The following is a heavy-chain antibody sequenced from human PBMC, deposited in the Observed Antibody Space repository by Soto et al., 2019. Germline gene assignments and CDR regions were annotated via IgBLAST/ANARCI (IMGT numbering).Heavy chain of an antibody. V-gene: IGHV3-48*01. CDR2: ISSSSSVI. Sequence: PGGSLSLSCATSGFILSDCAMNWVRQAPGKGQEWVSYISSSSSVIDYADSVKGRFTVSRDNARNSLYLQMNSLRAEDTAVYYCARDLSWGSNWYYYMDVWGKGTTVTVSS. CDR3: ARDLSWGSNWYYYMDV. J-gene: IGHJ6*03. CDR1: GFILSDCA. D-gene: IGHD7-27*01.